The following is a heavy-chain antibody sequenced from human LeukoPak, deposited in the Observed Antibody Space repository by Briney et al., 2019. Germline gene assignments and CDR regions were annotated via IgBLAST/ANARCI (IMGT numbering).Heavy chain of an antibody. Sequence: SETLSLTCTVSGGSISSGGYYWGWLRQPPGKGLEWIGSIYHVGGTYYNPSLKSRVTISIDTSKNQFSLRLTSVTAADTAIYYCARDGRSGYEDLWGPGTLVTVSS. CDR1: GGSISSGGYY. CDR3: ARDGRSGYEDL. D-gene: IGHD5-12*01. V-gene: IGHV4-39*07. CDR2: IYHVGGT. J-gene: IGHJ5*02.